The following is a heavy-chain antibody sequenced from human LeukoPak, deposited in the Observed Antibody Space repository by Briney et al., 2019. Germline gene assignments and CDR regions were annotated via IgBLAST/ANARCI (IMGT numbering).Heavy chain of an antibody. CDR1: GYTFTSFD. V-gene: IGHV1-8*01. D-gene: IGHD6-13*01. CDR3: AREDSSWSRGAFDI. J-gene: IGHJ3*02. CDR2: INPASGNT. Sequence: ASVKVSCKTSGYTFTSFDINWVRQATGQGLEWMGWINPASGNTGYALKFQGRVTMTVSTSMSTVYMELSSLRSEDTAVYYCAREDSSWSRGAFDIWGQGTMVTVSS.